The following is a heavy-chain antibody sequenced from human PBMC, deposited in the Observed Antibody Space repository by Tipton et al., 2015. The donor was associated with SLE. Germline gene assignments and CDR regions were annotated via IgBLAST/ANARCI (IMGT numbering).Heavy chain of an antibody. CDR1: GGSISSYY. CDR2: IYTSGST. D-gene: IGHD4-17*01. V-gene: IGHV4-4*07. CDR3: ARAGRTTKAFDI. Sequence: LRLSCTVSGGSISSYYWSWIRQPAGKGLEWIGRIYTSGSTNYNPSLKSRVTMSVDTSKNQFSLKLSSVTAADTAVYYCARAGRTTKAFDIWGQGTMVTVSS. J-gene: IGHJ3*02.